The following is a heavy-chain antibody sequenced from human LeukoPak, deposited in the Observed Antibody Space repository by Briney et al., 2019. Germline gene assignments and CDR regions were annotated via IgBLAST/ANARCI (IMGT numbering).Heavy chain of an antibody. J-gene: IGHJ4*02. D-gene: IGHD3-3*01. V-gene: IGHV3-23*01. Sequence: GGSLRLSCAASGFPFSGYAISWVRQTPGKGLEWVAAFSGSGTSTYYADSVKGRFTISRDNSKNILFLQMSSLRVEDTAIYYCAKDSRLLRGVVTTAFDSWGQGTLVTLSS. CDR3: AKDSRLLRGVVTTAFDS. CDR1: GFPFSGYA. CDR2: FSGSGTST.